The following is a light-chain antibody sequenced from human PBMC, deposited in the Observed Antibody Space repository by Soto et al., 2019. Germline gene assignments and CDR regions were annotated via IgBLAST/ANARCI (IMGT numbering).Light chain of an antibody. CDR3: QQYETLPRT. J-gene: IGKJ1*01. Sequence: EIVLTQSPATLAVSPGEKVTLSCRASQTIRTNLAWYQQRPGQAPNLLIYDAATRATALPARFSGNGSGTDFTLTIASLQSGDFAVYYFQQYETLPRTLGQGTRVEI. CDR1: QTIRTN. CDR2: DAA. V-gene: IGKV3-15*01.